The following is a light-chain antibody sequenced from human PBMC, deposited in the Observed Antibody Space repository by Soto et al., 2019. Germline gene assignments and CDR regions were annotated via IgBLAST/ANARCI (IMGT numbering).Light chain of an antibody. J-gene: IGLJ1*01. CDR1: HSDFGGYNY. Sequence: QSALTQPPSASGSPGQSVTISCTGAHSDFGGYNYVSWYQQHPGKAPKLMIFEVSNRPSGVSNRFSGSKSGNTASLTISGLQAEDEADYYCSSYTSSSTRVFGTGTKLTVL. V-gene: IGLV2-14*01. CDR3: SSYTSSSTRV. CDR2: EVS.